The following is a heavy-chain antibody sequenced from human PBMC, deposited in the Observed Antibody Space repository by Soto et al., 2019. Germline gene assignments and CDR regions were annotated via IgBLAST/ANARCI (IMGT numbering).Heavy chain of an antibody. CDR2: IDNGGNT. CDR3: VKRSLLVPPI. D-gene: IGHD1-26*01. J-gene: IGHJ4*02. CDR1: GRTFSINADF. Sequence: SETLSLTCTVSGRTFSINADFWYLAWIRQPPGKGLEWIGSIDNGGNTYYNPPLKSRVIISADTSKNQFSLSLNSVTAADTAVYYCVKRSLLVPPIWGRGTLVPVSS. V-gene: IGHV4-39*01.